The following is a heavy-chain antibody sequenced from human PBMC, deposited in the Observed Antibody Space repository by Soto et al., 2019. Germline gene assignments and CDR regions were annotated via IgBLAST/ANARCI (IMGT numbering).Heavy chain of an antibody. CDR1: GGTFTTFG. CDR3: ARFSPPRGYYAY. J-gene: IGHJ4*02. Sequence: QVQLVQSGAEVKKPGSSGKVSCTASGGTFTTFGISWVRQAPGQGLEWMGGIIPMFGTSHYAQKFQGRVTITADESTRTVYMELSSLRSEDTAVYYCARFSPPRGYYAYWGQGTLVTVSS. D-gene: IGHD3-22*01. V-gene: IGHV1-69*01. CDR2: IIPMFGTS.